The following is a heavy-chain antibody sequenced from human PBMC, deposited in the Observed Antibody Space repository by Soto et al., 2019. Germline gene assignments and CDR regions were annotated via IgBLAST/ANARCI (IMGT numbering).Heavy chain of an antibody. Sequence: QVLLQESGPGLVKPSGTLSLTCAVSGDSISSSFRWSWVRQPPGKGLEWIGEIYHTESTVYNPSLKSLVTISVDKSKNQFSLNLDSVTAADTAVYYCARYDFGTFDYWGRGILVTVSS. CDR2: IYHTEST. D-gene: IGHD4-17*01. CDR1: GDSISSSFR. J-gene: IGHJ4*02. CDR3: ARYDFGTFDY. V-gene: IGHV4-4*02.